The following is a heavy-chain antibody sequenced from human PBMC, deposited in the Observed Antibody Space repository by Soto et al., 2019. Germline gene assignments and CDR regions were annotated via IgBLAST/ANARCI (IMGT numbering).Heavy chain of an antibody. CDR2: IYYSGST. Sequence: SETLSLTCTVSGGSISSYYWSWIRQPPGKGLEWIGYIYYSGSTNYSPSLKSRITISVDTSKTQFSLKLSSVTAADTAVYYCATSNWFDPWGQGTLVTVSS. J-gene: IGHJ5*02. V-gene: IGHV4-59*08. CDR3: ATSNWFDP. CDR1: GGSISSYY.